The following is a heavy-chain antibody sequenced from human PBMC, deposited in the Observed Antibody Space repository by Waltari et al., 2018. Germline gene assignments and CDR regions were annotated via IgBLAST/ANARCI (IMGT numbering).Heavy chain of an antibody. V-gene: IGHV3-33*01. CDR3: ASSSWTRPWDAFDI. D-gene: IGHD6-13*01. CDR2: IWYDGSNN. CDR1: GFTFSSYG. J-gene: IGHJ3*02. Sequence: QVQLVESGGGVVQPGRSLRLSCAASGFTFSSYGMHWVRQAPGKGLEWVAVIWYDGSNNYYADSVKGRFTISRDNSKNTLYLQMNSLRAEDTAVYYCASSSWTRPWDAFDIWGQGTMVTVSS.